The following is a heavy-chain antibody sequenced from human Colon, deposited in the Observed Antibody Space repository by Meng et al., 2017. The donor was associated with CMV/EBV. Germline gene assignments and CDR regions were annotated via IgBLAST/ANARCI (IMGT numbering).Heavy chain of an antibody. CDR2: IAGGGTST. CDR3: AKDLGSHYFYGMDV. V-gene: IGHV3-23*01. Sequence: GGSLRLSRAASGFSFGNFAMSWVRQAPGKGLEWVATIAGGGTSTYYPDSANGRFTISRDNSKNTLYLQSSSLRAEDTAIYYCAKDLGSHYFYGMDVWGQGTTVTVSS. CDR1: GFSFGNFA. J-gene: IGHJ6*02. D-gene: IGHD3-10*01.